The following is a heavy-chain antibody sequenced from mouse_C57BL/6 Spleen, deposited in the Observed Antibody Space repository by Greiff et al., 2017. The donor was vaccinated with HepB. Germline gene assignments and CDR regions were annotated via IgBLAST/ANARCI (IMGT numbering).Heavy chain of an antibody. Sequence: VQLQQSGPGLVQPSQSLSITCTASGFSLTSYGVHWVRQSPGKGLEWLGVIWTGGSTDYNAALISRLSISKENSKSQVFFKMNSLQADDTAIYYCAREMVYFDYWGQGTTLTVSS. CDR1: GFSLTSYG. CDR3: AREMVYFDY. CDR2: IWTGGST. D-gene: IGHD1-1*02. J-gene: IGHJ2*01. V-gene: IGHV2-2*01.